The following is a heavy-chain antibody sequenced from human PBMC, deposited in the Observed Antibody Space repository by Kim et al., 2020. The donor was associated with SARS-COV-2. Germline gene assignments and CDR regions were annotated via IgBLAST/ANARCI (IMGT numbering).Heavy chain of an antibody. Sequence: GGSLRLSCAVSGFTFSSYTMNWVRHVPGKGLEWVSYISSSSNYIHYADSVKGRFTVSRDNAKNSQYLLMNSLSVEDTAVHYCAFVAVTDAFDSLGQGTLV. CDR3: AFVAVTDAFDS. CDR1: GFTFSSYT. V-gene: IGHV3-21*01. CDR2: ISSSSNYI. J-gene: IGHJ4*02. D-gene: IGHD6-19*01.